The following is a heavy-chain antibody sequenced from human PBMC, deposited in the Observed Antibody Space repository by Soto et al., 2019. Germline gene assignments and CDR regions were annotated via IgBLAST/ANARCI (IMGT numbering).Heavy chain of an antibody. V-gene: IGHV5-10-1*01. CDR1: GYSFTSYW. CDR2: IDPSDSYT. J-gene: IGHJ6*02. CDR3: ARHPIVVVPAATQHYYYYGMDV. Sequence: GESLKISCKGSGYSFTSYWISWVRQMPGKGLEWMGRIDPSDSYTNYSPSFQGHVTISADKSISTAYLQWSSLKASDTATYYCARHPIVVVPAATQHYYYYGMDVWGQGTTVTVSS. D-gene: IGHD2-2*01.